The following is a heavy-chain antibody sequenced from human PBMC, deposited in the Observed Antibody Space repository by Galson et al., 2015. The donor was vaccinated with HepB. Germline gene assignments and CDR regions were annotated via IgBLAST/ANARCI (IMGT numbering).Heavy chain of an antibody. J-gene: IGHJ6*02. CDR3: AREGGAYCGGDCYGLGYYYGMDV. CDR1: GSSFTSYW. D-gene: IGHD2-21*02. CDR2: IDPSDSYT. Sequence: QSGAEVKKPGESLKISCKGPGSSFTSYWISWVRQMPGKGLEWMGRIDPSDSYTNYSPSFQGHVTISADKSISTAYLQWSSLKASDTAMYYCAREGGAYCGGDCYGLGYYYGMDVWGQGTTVTVSS. V-gene: IGHV5-10-1*01.